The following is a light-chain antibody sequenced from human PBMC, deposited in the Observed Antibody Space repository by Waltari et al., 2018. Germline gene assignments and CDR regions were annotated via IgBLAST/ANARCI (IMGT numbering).Light chain of an antibody. CDR2: AAS. CDR3: QQSYSHTRT. CDR1: QSISSY. V-gene: IGKV1-39*01. Sequence: DIQKTQSPSSLSASVGDRVTITCRASQSISSYLNWYQQKPGKAPKLLIYAASSLQSGVPSRFSGSGSGRDFTLSISSLQPEDFATYYCQQSYSHTRTFGQGTKVEIK. J-gene: IGKJ1*01.